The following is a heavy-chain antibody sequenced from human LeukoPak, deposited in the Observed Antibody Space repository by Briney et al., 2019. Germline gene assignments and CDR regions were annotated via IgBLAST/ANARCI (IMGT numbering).Heavy chain of an antibody. V-gene: IGHV4-59*01. CDR3: ARVVFGVVITSNWFDP. CDR1: GGSLSSYY. D-gene: IGHD3-3*01. J-gene: IGHJ5*02. Sequence: PSETLSLTCTLSGGSLSSYYWGWIRQPPGKGLEWIGYTYYSGSTNYNPSLKSRVTISVDTSKNQFSLKLSSVTAADTAVYYCARVVFGVVITSNWFDPWGQGTLVTVSS. CDR2: TYYSGST.